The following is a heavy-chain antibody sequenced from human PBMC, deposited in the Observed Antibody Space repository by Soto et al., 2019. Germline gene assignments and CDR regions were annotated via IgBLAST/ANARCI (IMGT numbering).Heavy chain of an antibody. Sequence: QVQLQESGPGLVKPSQTLSLTCTVSGGSISSGGYYWSWIRQHPGKGLEWIGYIYYSGSTYYNPSLTSRVTISVDTSKNQFSLKLSSVTAADTAVYYCARDSSSHPNYFDYWGQGTLVTVSS. CDR3: ARDSSSHPNYFDY. J-gene: IGHJ4*02. D-gene: IGHD6-6*01. CDR1: GGSISSGGYY. V-gene: IGHV4-31*03. CDR2: IYYSGST.